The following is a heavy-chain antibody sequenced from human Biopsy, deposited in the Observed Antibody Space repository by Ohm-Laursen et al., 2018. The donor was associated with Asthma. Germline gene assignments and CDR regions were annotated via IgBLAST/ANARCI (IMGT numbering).Heavy chain of an antibody. V-gene: IGHV3-30*01. CDR2: ISKDASTQ. CDR1: GFSFSNFA. CDR3: VRDGTDDAFDI. J-gene: IGHJ3*02. Sequence: SLRLSCTASGFSFSNFAIHWVRQAPGKGLEWVGVISKDASTQNYADSVKGRFTMARDNSKNTLDLQMNSLREEDTAVYYCVRDGTDDAFDIWGQGTVVSVSS. D-gene: IGHD1-1*01.